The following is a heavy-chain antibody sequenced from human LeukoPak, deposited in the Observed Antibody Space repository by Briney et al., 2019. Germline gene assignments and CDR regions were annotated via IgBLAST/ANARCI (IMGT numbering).Heavy chain of an antibody. D-gene: IGHD2-2*01. CDR1: GGSFSGYY. CDR2: INHSGRT. CDR3: ASLPRSNCRSTSCYELDV. Sequence: PSETLSLTCAVYGGSFSGYYWSWIRQPPGKGLEWIGEINHSGRTNYNPSLKSRVTISVDTSKNQFSLKLSSATAADTAVYYCASLPRSNCRSTSCYELDVWGKGTTVTVSS. J-gene: IGHJ6*04. V-gene: IGHV4-34*01.